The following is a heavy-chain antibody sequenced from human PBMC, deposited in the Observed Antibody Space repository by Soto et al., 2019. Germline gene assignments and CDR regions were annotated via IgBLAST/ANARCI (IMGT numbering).Heavy chain of an antibody. J-gene: IGHJ6*02. Sequence: GESLKISCQGSGYTFTNYWIVWVRHMPGKGLEWMGFIYPGDSEARYSPSFEGQVTISADNSLNTAYLQWSSLKASDSAMYYRARRSAGFLGGMDVLGQGTTVTVSS. CDR2: IYPGDSEA. CDR1: GYTFTNYW. D-gene: IGHD3-3*01. V-gene: IGHV5-51*01. CDR3: ARRSAGFLGGMDV.